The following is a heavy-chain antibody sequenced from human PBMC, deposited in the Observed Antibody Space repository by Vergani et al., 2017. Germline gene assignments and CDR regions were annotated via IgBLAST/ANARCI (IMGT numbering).Heavy chain of an antibody. D-gene: IGHD3-3*01. CDR2: IYYSGST. CDR3: ARDGNDFWSGSNSNWFDP. V-gene: IGHV4-59*01. J-gene: IGHJ5*02. Sequence: QVQLQESGPGLVKPSQTLSLTCTVSGGSISSYYWSWIRQPPGKGLEWIGYIYYSGSTNYNPSLKSRVTISVATSKNQFSLKLSSVTAADTAVYYCARDGNDFWSGSNSNWFDPWGQGTLVTVSS. CDR1: GGSISSYY.